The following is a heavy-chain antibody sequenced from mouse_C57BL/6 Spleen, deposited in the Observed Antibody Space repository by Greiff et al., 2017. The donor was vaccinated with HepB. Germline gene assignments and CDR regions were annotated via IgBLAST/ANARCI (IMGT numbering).Heavy chain of an antibody. CDR1: GYTFTSYW. J-gene: IGHJ4*01. CDR3: ARFGLKDYAMDY. V-gene: IGHV1-55*01. CDR2: IYPGSGST. Sequence: VQLQQSGAELVKPGASVKMSCKASGYTFTSYWITWVKQRPGQGLEWIGDIYPGSGSTNYNEKFKSKATLTVDTSSSTAYMQLSSLTSEDSAVYYCARFGLKDYAMDYWGQGTSVTVSS. D-gene: IGHD1-3*01.